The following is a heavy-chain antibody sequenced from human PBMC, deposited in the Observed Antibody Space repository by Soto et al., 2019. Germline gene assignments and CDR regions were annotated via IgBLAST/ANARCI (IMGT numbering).Heavy chain of an antibody. V-gene: IGHV3-30*18. Sequence: GGSLRLSCAASGFTFSSYGMHWVRQAPGKGLEWVAVISYDGSNKYYADSVKGRFTISRDNSKNALYLQMNSLRAEDAAVYYCAKEGYSSSWYYFDYWGQGTLVTVSS. J-gene: IGHJ4*02. CDR1: GFTFSSYG. D-gene: IGHD6-13*01. CDR2: ISYDGSNK. CDR3: AKEGYSSSWYYFDY.